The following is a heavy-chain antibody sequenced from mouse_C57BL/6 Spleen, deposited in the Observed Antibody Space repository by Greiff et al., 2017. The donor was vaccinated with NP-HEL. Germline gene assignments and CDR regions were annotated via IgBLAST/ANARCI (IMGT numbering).Heavy chain of an antibody. CDR3: ARELYYYGSRGAWFAY. V-gene: IGHV5-17*01. CDR2: ISSGSSTI. D-gene: IGHD1-1*01. CDR1: GFTFSDYG. Sequence: EVKLVESGGGLVKPGGSLKLSCAASGFTFSDYGMHWVRQAPEKGLEWVAYISSGSSTIYYADTVKGRFTISSDNAKNTLFLQMTSLRSEDTAMYYCARELYYYGSRGAWFAYWGQGTLVTVSA. J-gene: IGHJ3*01.